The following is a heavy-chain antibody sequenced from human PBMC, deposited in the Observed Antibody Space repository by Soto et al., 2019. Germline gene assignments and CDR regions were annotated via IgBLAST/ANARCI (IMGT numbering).Heavy chain of an antibody. Sequence: PSETLSLTCTVSGGSISSYYWSWIRQPPGKGLEWIGYIYYSGSTNYNPSLKSRVTISVDTSKNQFSLKLSSVTAADTAVYYYARHHASRLGGAFDIWGQGTMVTVSS. V-gene: IGHV4-59*01. J-gene: IGHJ3*02. CDR3: ARHHASRLGGAFDI. CDR1: GGSISSYY. CDR2: IYYSGST. D-gene: IGHD2-15*01.